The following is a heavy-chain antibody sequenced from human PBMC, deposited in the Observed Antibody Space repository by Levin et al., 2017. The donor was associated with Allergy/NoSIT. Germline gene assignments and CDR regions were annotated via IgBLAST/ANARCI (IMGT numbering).Heavy chain of an antibody. V-gene: IGHV1-2*02. CDR2: INPNSGGT. CDR1: GYTFTGYY. Sequence: ASVKVSCKASGYTFTGYYMHWVRQAPGQGLEWMGWINPNSGGTNYAQKFQGRVTMTRDTSISTAYMELSRLRSDDTAVYYCAREHCSSTSCYTGGKYDYDDDGMDVWGQGTTVTVSS. J-gene: IGHJ6*02. CDR3: AREHCSSTSCYTGGKYDYDDDGMDV. D-gene: IGHD2-2*02.